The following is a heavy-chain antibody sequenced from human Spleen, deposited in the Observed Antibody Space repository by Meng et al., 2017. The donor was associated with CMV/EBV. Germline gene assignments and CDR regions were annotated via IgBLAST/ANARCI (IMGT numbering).Heavy chain of an antibody. V-gene: IGHV3-53*01. J-gene: IGHJ6*02. Sequence: GESLKISCAASGLTVSSNYMSWVRQAPGKGLEWVSVIYSGDSPYYADSVKGRFTISRDNSKNTVYLQMNSLRAEDTAVYYCAREQVEYSSRLNGMDVWGQGTTVTVSS. D-gene: IGHD4-11*01. CDR2: IYSGDSP. CDR3: AREQVEYSSRLNGMDV. CDR1: GLTVSSNY.